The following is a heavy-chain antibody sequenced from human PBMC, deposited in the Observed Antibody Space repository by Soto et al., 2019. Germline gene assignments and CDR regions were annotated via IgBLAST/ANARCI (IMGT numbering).Heavy chain of an antibody. CDR3: TTDILYDYSTIQLWFRGRRDGYKNFDY. Sequence: EVQLVESGGGLVKPGGSLRLSCAASGFTFSNAWMSWVRQAPGKGLEWVGRIKSKTDGGTTDYAAPVKGRFTISRDDSTNTLYLQMNSLKTEDTAVYYCTTDILYDYSTIQLWFRGRRDGYKNFDYWGQGTLVTVSS. CDR2: IKSKTDGGTT. D-gene: IGHD5-18*01. V-gene: IGHV3-15*01. J-gene: IGHJ4*02. CDR1: GFTFSNAW.